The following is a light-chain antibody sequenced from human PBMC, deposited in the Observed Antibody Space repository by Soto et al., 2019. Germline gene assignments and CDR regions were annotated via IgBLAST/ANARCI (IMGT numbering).Light chain of an antibody. V-gene: IGKV3-15*01. CDR1: ESIRSD. CDR3: QQYHDWPTIT. Sequence: EIVMTQCPDILSVPPGGRATLSCRASESIRSDLAWYQQKPGQAPRLLIFGGSIRAADIPGRFSGSGSGTEFTLTIATLQSEDFAVYYCQQYHDWPTITFGQGTRLEIK. J-gene: IGKJ5*01. CDR2: GGS.